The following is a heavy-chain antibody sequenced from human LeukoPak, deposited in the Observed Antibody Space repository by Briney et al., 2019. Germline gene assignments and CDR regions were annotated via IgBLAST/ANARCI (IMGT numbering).Heavy chain of an antibody. J-gene: IGHJ4*02. D-gene: IGHD2-21*02. Sequence: PGGSLRLSCAVSGLTVSRDYMSWVRQAPGKGLEWVSVIYSDGSTYYADSVKGRFTISRDNSKNTLSLQMDSLRVEDTAVYYCARGGGAYCGNDCYRNFDYWGQGTLVTVSS. CDR1: GLTVSRDY. V-gene: IGHV3-66*02. CDR2: IYSDGST. CDR3: ARGGGAYCGNDCYRNFDY.